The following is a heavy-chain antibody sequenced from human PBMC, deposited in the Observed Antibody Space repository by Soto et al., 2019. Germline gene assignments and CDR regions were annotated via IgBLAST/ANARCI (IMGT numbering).Heavy chain of an antibody. J-gene: IGHJ4*02. D-gene: IGHD3-22*01. CDR1: GGSISGSNW. Sequence: QVQLQESGPGLVKPSGTLSLTCAVSGGSISGSNWWSWVRQPPGKGLEWIGEIYHSGSTNYNPSLKSRVTISVDKSKNQFSLKLSSVTAADTAVYYCARVTLNPPYYDSSGYADYWGQGTLVTVSS. CDR3: ARVTLNPPYYDSSGYADY. CDR2: IYHSGST. V-gene: IGHV4-4*02.